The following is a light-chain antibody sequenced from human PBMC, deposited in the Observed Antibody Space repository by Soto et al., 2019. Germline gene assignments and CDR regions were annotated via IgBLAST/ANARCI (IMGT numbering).Light chain of an antibody. CDR2: EVN. V-gene: IGLV2-8*01. J-gene: IGLJ1*01. CDR1: SSDVGSYNY. Sequence: QSALTQPPSASGSPGQSVTISCTGTSSDVGSYNYVYWYQQHPGKAPKLIIYEVNKRPSGVPARFSGAKSGNTASLAVSGLQAEDEADYYCSSYAGSSNYVFGSGTKLTVL. CDR3: SSYAGSSNYV.